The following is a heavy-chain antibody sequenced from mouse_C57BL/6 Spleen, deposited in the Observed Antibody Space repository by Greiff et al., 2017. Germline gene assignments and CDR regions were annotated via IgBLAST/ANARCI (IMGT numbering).Heavy chain of an antibody. CDR1: GFNFSDAG. D-gene: IGHD2-4*01. Sequence: EVQLQESGGGLVQPGGSMKLSCAASGFNFSDAGMDWVRQSPEKGLEWVAEIRNKANNHATDYAESVKWRFTISRDDYKRSVYMQMNSLRAEDTGIYYCTRGDYDDYAMDYWGQGTSVTVSA. CDR3: TRGDYDDYAMDY. J-gene: IGHJ4*01. CDR2: IRNKANNHAT. V-gene: IGHV6-6*01.